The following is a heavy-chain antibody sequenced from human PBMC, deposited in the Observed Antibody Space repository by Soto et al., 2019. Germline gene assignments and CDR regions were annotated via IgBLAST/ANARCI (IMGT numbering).Heavy chain of an antibody. CDR3: ARSRYDILTGYYNEHYYMDV. CDR1: GYTFTGYY. Sequence: ASVKVSCKASGYTFTGYYMHWVRQAPGQGLEWMGWINPNSGGTNYAQKFQGWVTMTRDTSISTAYMELSRLRSDDTAVYYCARSRYDILTGYYNEHYYMDVWGKGTTVTVSS. V-gene: IGHV1-2*04. D-gene: IGHD3-9*01. CDR2: INPNSGGT. J-gene: IGHJ6*03.